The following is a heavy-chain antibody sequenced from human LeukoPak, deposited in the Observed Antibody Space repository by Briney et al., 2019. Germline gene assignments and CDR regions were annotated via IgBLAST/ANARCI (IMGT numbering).Heavy chain of an antibody. CDR3: ARIPESVGINYFDS. Sequence: KASETLSLTCAVYGGSFSGYLWTWVRQPPGKGLEWIGEINHSGSTNYSPSLKSRVTISVDTSKNQFSLKVRSVTAADTAIYYCARIPESVGINYFDSWGQGTLLTVSS. D-gene: IGHD1-1*01. CDR1: GGSFSGYL. CDR2: INHSGST. J-gene: IGHJ4*02. V-gene: IGHV4-34*01.